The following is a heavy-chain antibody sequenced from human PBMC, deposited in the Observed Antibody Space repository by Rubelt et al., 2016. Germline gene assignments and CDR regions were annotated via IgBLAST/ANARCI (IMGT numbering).Heavy chain of an antibody. V-gene: IGHV1-46*01. D-gene: IGHD3-10*01. J-gene: IGHJ5*02. CDR3: ATYGGFDP. Sequence: LGWVGIINPSGGSTSYAQKFQGRVTMTRDTSTSTVYMELSSLRSEDTAVYYCATYGGFDPWGQGTLVTVSS. CDR2: INPSGGST.